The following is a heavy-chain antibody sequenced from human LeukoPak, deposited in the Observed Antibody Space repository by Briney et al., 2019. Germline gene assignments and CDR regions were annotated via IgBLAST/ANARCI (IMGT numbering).Heavy chain of an antibody. Sequence: SDTLSLTCTVSGASISSWYWSWIRQPPGKGLEWIGNIHGSGNTNYNPSLKSRLSMSLDTSRNQLSLNLTFVTAADTATYYCARETMLAGFASGLGFNYWGQGILVIVSS. D-gene: IGHD6-19*01. CDR2: IHGSGNT. J-gene: IGHJ4*02. CDR1: GASISSWY. CDR3: ARETMLAGFASGLGFNY. V-gene: IGHV4-59*01.